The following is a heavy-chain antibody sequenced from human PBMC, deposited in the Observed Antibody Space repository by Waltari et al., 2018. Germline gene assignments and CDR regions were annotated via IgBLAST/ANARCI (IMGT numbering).Heavy chain of an antibody. D-gene: IGHD1-20*01. V-gene: IGHV3-30*03. CDR2: VSLYETTK. CDR3: ASVTGTGY. Sequence: QVQLLESGGGVVQPGGSLRLSCAASGFNFSDYGLHWVRQAPGKGLEWLAVVSLYETTKYYADSVKGRFTISRDNSRNTVVLDMNSLRPEDTATYYCASVTGTGYWGQGTLVTVSS. J-gene: IGHJ4*02. CDR1: GFNFSDYG.